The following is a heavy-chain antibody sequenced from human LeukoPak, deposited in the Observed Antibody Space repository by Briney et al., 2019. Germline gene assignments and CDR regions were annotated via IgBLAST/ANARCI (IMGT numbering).Heavy chain of an antibody. CDR2: IYYSGST. J-gene: IGHJ3*02. V-gene: IGHV4-59*01. Sequence: SSETLSLTCTVSGGSISSYYWSWIRQPPGKGLEWIGYIYYSGSTNYNPSLKSRVTISVDTSKNQFSLKLSSVTAADTAMYYCARSYDILTGSDAFDIWGQGTMVTVSS. CDR1: GGSISSYY. D-gene: IGHD3-9*01. CDR3: ARSYDILTGSDAFDI.